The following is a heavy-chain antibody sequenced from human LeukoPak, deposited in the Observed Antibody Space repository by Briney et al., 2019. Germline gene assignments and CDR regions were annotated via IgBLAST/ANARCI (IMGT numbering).Heavy chain of an antibody. Sequence: SETLSLTCTVSGGSISSYYWSWIRQPPGKGLEWIGYIYYSGSTNYNPSLKSRVTISVDTSKNQFSLKLSSVTAVDTAVYYCARGHHGDYGSYYFDYWGQGTLVTVSS. CDR3: ARGHHGDYGSYYFDY. D-gene: IGHD4-17*01. V-gene: IGHV4-59*01. J-gene: IGHJ4*02. CDR1: GGSISSYY. CDR2: IYYSGST.